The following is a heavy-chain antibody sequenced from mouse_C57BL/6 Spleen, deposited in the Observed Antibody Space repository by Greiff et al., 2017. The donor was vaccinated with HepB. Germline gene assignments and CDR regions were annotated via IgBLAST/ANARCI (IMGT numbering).Heavy chain of an antibody. CDR1: GYTFTDYY. CDR2: IYPGSGNT. CDR3: ARWDGSQYYYAMDY. V-gene: IGHV1-76*01. J-gene: IGHJ4*01. D-gene: IGHD1-1*01. Sequence: VQLQQSGAELVRPGASVKLSCKASGYTFTDYYINWVKQRPGQGLEWIARIYPGSGNTYYNEKFKGKATLTAEKSSSTAYMQLSSLTSEDSAVYFCARWDGSQYYYAMDYWGQGTSVTVSS.